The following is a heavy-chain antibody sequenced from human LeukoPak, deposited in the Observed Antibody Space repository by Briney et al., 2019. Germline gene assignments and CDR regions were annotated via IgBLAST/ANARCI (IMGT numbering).Heavy chain of an antibody. Sequence: PGGSLRLSCAASGFTFSSYAMSWVRQAPGKRLEWVSAISGSGGSTYYADSVKGRFTISRDNSKNTLYLQMNSLRAEDTAVYYCATWDYYDSSGYYAYSFDYWGQGTLVTVSS. CDR3: ATWDYYDSSGYYAYSFDY. CDR1: GFTFSSYA. J-gene: IGHJ4*02. CDR2: ISGSGGST. V-gene: IGHV3-23*01. D-gene: IGHD3-22*01.